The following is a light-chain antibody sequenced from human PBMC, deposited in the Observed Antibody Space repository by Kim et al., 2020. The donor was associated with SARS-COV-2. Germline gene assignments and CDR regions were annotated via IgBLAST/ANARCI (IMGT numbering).Light chain of an antibody. V-gene: IGKV3-20*01. Sequence: SPGDRATRTCSARRNVSCSYLAWYQPKNGQARRLLIDGACSKACRIPDRYSRSESMSDITLTIRRLEAEDFALYYCQQYGSSPPDTLGKGTKLEI. CDR1: RNVSCSY. CDR3: QQYGSSPPDT. CDR2: GAC. J-gene: IGKJ2*01.